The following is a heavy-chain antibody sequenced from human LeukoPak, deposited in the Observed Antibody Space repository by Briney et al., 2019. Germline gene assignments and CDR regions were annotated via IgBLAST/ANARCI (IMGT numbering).Heavy chain of an antibody. Sequence: GASVKVSCKASGYIFISYGINWVRQPAGQELEWMGWIRAYNGNTNDAQKLQRSDTMTTDTSTSTAYMELRSLRPYDTAVYYCARGEGIFDYWGQGTLVTVSS. CDR1: GYIFISYG. D-gene: IGHD3-16*01. J-gene: IGHJ4*02. V-gene: IGHV1-18*01. CDR2: IRAYNGNT. CDR3: ARGEGIFDY.